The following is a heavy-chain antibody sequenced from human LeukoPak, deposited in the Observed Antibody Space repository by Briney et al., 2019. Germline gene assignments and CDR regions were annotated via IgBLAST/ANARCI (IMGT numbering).Heavy chain of an antibody. CDR1: GYSFTSYW. CDR3: ARRAQNCTNGVCYSYYFDY. D-gene: IGHD2-8*01. V-gene: IGHV5-51*01. Sequence: GESLKIPCKGSGYSFTSYWIGWVRQMPGKGLEWMGIIYPGDSDTRYSPSFKGQATISADKSISTAYLQWSSLKASDTAMYYCARRAQNCTNGVCYSYYFDYWGQGTLVTVSS. J-gene: IGHJ4*02. CDR2: IYPGDSDT.